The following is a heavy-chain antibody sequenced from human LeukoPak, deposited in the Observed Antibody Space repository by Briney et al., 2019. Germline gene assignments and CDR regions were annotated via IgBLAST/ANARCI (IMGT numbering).Heavy chain of an antibody. CDR2: INQSGST. J-gene: IGHJ6*03. CDR1: GGSFSDYY. Sequence: SETLSLTCAVYGGSFSDYYWSWIRQPPGRGLEWIGEINQSGSTNYNPSLESRVTISLDASTNQFSLQVSSVTAADTAVYYCARSPAGAYSDFGLTVYYCYMDVGGKGTAVTVSS. D-gene: IGHD3-3*01. V-gene: IGHV4-34*01. CDR3: ARSPAGAYSDFGLTVYYCYMDV.